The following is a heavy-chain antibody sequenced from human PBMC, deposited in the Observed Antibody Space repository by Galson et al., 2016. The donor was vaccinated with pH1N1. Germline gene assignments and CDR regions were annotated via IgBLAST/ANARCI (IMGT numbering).Heavy chain of an antibody. D-gene: IGHD7-27*01. CDR1: GVTVSNNY. CDR2: IYSGGDT. V-gene: IGHV3-53*01. J-gene: IGHJ5*02. Sequence: SLRLSCAASGVTVSNNYMSWVRQAPGKGLEWVSCIYSGGDTYYADSVKGRFTVSRVSSKNTVYLQMNSLRAEDTAVYYCARDTGAWGQGTLVTVSS. CDR3: ARDTGA.